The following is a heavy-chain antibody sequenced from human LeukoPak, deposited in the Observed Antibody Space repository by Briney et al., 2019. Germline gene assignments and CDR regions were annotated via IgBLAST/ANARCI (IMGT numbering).Heavy chain of an antibody. V-gene: IGHV3-23*01. CDR1: GFTFSSYA. D-gene: IGHD1-26*01. CDR3: AKSRSYIWGETDY. CDR2: ISGSGGST. J-gene: IGHJ4*02. Sequence: GGSLRLSCAASGFTFSSYAMSWVRQAPGKGLEWVSAISGSGGSTYYADSVKGRFTIPRDNSKNTLYLQMNSLRAEDTAVYYCAKSRSYIWGETDYWGQGTLVTVSS.